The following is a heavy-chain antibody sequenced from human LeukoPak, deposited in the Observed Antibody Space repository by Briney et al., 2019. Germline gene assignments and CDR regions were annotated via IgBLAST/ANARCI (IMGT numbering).Heavy chain of an antibody. CDR2: INNDGSYT. J-gene: IGHJ4*02. CDR3: VRDLVDPADY. CDR1: GFPLSSYA. Sequence: GGSLRLSCAASGFPLSSYAMSWVRQAPGKGLVWVSRINNDGSYTNYADSVKGRFTISRDNAKNTVYLQMNSLRAEDTAVFYCVRDLVDPADYWGQGTLVTVSS. D-gene: IGHD2-8*02. V-gene: IGHV3-74*01.